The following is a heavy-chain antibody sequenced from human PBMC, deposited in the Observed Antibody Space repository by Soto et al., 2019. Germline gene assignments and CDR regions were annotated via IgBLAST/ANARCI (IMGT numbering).Heavy chain of an antibody. CDR1: GYTFSNGW. J-gene: IGHJ4*02. V-gene: IGHV3-15*01. Sequence: GGSLRLSCAASGYTFSNGWMSWVRQAPGKGLEWVGRIKSKTDGGTTDYAAPVKGRFTISRDDSKNTLYLQMTSLKTEDTAVYYCTPDLQSDFWSRSPPYDYWGQGTLITVSS. CDR2: IKSKTDGGTT. D-gene: IGHD3-3*01. CDR3: TPDLQSDFWSRSPPYDY.